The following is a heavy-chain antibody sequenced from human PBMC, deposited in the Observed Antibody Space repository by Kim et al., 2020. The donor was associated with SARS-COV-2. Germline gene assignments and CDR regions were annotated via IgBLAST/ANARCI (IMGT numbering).Heavy chain of an antibody. J-gene: IGHJ2*01. V-gene: IGHV5-51*01. Sequence: GESLKISCKGSGYSFTSYWIGWVRQMPGKGLEWMGIIYPGDSDTRYSPSFQGQVTISADKSISTAYLQWSSLKASDTAMYYCARAADMLLWFGELLGPWYFDLWGRGTLVTVSS. CDR3: ARAADMLLWFGELLGPWYFDL. D-gene: IGHD3-10*01. CDR1: GYSFTSYW. CDR2: IYPGDSDT.